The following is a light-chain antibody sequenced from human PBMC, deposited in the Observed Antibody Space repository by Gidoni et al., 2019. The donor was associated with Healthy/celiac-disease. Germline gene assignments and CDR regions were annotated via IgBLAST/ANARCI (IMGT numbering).Light chain of an antibody. Sequence: DIQLTQSPSFLSASVGDRVPITCRASQGISSYLAWYQPKPGKAPKLLIYAASTLQSGVPSRFSGSGSGTEFTLTISSLQPEDFATYYCQQLNSYPWTFGQGTKVEIK. CDR3: QQLNSYPWT. CDR2: AAS. CDR1: QGISSY. V-gene: IGKV1-9*01. J-gene: IGKJ1*01.